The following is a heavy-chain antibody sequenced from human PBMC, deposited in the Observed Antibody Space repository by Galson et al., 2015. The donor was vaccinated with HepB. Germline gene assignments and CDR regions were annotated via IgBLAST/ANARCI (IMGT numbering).Heavy chain of an antibody. V-gene: IGHV3-30*04. CDR2: ISYDGSNK. J-gene: IGHJ6*02. D-gene: IGHD6-13*01. Sequence: SLRLSCAASGFTFSSYAMHWVRQAPGKGPEWVAVISYDGSNKYYADSVKGRFTISRDNSKNTLYLQMNSLRAEDTAVYYCARVSRPYSSSWLGLGMDVWGQGTTVTVSS. CDR3: ARVSRPYSSSWLGLGMDV. CDR1: GFTFSSYA.